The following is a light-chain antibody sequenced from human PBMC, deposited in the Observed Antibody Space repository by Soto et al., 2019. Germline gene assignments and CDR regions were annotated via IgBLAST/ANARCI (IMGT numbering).Light chain of an antibody. V-gene: IGLV1-47*01. Sequence: QSVLTQPPSASGTPGQRVTLSCSGGNSNVGNNYVHWYQQLPGAAPKLVIYRDHQRPSGVPDRFSGSKSGTTASLAISGLGSEDEAAYYCAAWDDSLGVIFGGGTQLTVL. J-gene: IGLJ2*01. CDR3: AAWDDSLGVI. CDR2: RDH. CDR1: NSNVGNNY.